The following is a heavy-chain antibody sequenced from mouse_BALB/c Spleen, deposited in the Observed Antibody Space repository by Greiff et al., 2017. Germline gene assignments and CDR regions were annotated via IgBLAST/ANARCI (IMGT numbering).Heavy chain of an antibody. CDR3: TRDRYDDYYAMDY. J-gene: IGHJ4*01. CDR1: GYTFTSYW. CDR2: IYPGNSDT. V-gene: IGHV1-5*01. D-gene: IGHD2-14*01. Sequence: EVQLQQSGTVLARPGASVKMSCEASGYTFTSYWMHWVKQRPGQGLEWIGAIYPGNSDTSYNQKFKGKAKLTAVTSTSTAYMELSSLTNEDSAVYYCTRDRYDDYYAMDYWGQGTSVTVSS.